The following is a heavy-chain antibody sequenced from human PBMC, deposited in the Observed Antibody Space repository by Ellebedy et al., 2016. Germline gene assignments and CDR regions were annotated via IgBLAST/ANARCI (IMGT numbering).Heavy chain of an antibody. V-gene: IGHV3-33*01. CDR1: GFTFSSYG. CDR2: IWYDGSNK. D-gene: IGHD3-16*02. Sequence: GESLKISCAASGFTFSSYGMHWVRQAPGKGLEWVAVIWYDGSNKYYADSVKGRFTISRDNSKNTLYLQMNSLRAEDTAVYYCARDPYSYDYVWGSYRSSLNWFDPWGQGTLVTVSS. J-gene: IGHJ5*02. CDR3: ARDPYSYDYVWGSYRSSLNWFDP.